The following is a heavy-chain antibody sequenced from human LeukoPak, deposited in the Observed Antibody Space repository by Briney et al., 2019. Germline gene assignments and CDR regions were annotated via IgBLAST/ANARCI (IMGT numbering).Heavy chain of an antibody. CDR3: ARDCVAYCGGDWPTFDH. CDR2: INSNTGTT. J-gene: IGHJ4*02. V-gene: IGHV1-2*02. Sequence: GASVKVSCKASGYTFTCYYIHWVRQAPGQGLEWMGWINSNTGTTNYAQNFQGRVTMTRDTSISTAFMELSTLRSDDTAVYYCARDCVAYCGGDWPTFDHWGQGTLVTVSS. D-gene: IGHD2-21*02. CDR1: GYTFTCYY.